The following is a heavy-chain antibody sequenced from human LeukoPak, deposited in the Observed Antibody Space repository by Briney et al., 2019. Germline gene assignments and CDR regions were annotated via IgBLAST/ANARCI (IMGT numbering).Heavy chain of an antibody. J-gene: IGHJ5*02. CDR2: INPNSGGT. V-gene: IGHV1-2*02. CDR1: GYSFTGYY. CDR3: ARGGNYQLLWNWFDP. Sequence: GASVKVSCKASGYSFTGYYMHWVRQAPGQGLEWMGWINPNSGGTNYAQKFQGRVTMTRDTSISTAYMELSRLRSDDTAVYYCARGGNYQLLWNWFDPWGQGTLVTVSS. D-gene: IGHD2-2*01.